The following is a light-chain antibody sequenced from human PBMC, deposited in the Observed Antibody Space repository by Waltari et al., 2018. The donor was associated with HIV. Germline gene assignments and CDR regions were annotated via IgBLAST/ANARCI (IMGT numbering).Light chain of an antibody. CDR2: DAS. CDR1: QSISTY. Sequence: EIVLTQSPATLSLPPGERATLSCRASQSISTYLVWYQHKVGQPPRLLIYDASNRATGTPARFSGSGSGTDFTLTISSLEPEDFALYYCQQRSTWPYIFGQGTNLEIK. J-gene: IGKJ2*01. V-gene: IGKV3-11*01. CDR3: QQRSTWPYI.